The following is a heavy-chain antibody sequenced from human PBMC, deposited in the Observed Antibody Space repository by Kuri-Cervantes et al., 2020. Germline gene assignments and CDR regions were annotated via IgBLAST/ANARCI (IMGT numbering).Heavy chain of an antibody. CDR1: GFTFRSIA. Sequence: GGSLRLSCAASGFTFRSIAMSWVRQAPGKGLEWVSAISGSGGSTYYADSVKGRFTISRDNSKNTLYLQMNSLRAEDTAVYYCAAEAPNYYDSSGYNFDYWGQGTLVTVSS. D-gene: IGHD3-22*01. V-gene: IGHV3-23*01. CDR2: ISGSGGST. J-gene: IGHJ4*02. CDR3: AAEAPNYYDSSGYNFDY.